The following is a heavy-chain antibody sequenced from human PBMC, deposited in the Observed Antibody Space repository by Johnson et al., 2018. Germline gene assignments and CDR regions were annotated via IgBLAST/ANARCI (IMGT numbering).Heavy chain of an antibody. Sequence: VQLVQSGGGLVQSGESLRLSCAGSGFPFTTYAMHWVRQTPGKGLEWVSSIDGRGFSTYYAQSVKGRFTVSRDNYRKTLYLQVSSLRAEDTAIFYCARDRQRDLYSYSFFDYWGQGTLVIVSS. V-gene: IGHV3-23*04. D-gene: IGHD2-21*01. J-gene: IGHJ4*02. CDR2: IDGRGFST. CDR3: ARDRQRDLYSYSFFDY. CDR1: GFPFTTYA.